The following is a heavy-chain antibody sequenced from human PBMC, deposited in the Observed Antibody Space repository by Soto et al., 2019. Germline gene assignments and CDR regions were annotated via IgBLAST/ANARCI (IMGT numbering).Heavy chain of an antibody. J-gene: IGHJ4*02. CDR3: ARGRPVDH. CDR2: ISSSASTI. CDR1: GFTFSTYS. V-gene: IGHV3-48*01. Sequence: GGSLRLSCAASGFTFSTYSMNWVRQAPGKGLEWVSYISSSASTIYYADSCKGRFTISRDNAKNSLDLQMNSLRAEDTAMYYCARGRPVDHWGQGTLVTVSS.